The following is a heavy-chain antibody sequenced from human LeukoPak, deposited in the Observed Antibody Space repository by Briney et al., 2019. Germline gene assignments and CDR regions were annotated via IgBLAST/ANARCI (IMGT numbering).Heavy chain of an antibody. J-gene: IGHJ5*02. D-gene: IGHD3/OR15-3a*01. Sequence: PSETLSLTCSVAGDYINKTSFSWVWVRQPPVRGLEWIATRYSTGSAYYDPSLKSRLSLSIDTSKRQFSLRLLSVTATDTARYYCARQVFSGYDFSGAPPEWFDTWRQGTLVSVSS. V-gene: IGHV4-39*01. CDR3: ARQVFSGYDFSGAPPEWFDT. CDR1: GDYINKTSFS. CDR2: RYSTGSA.